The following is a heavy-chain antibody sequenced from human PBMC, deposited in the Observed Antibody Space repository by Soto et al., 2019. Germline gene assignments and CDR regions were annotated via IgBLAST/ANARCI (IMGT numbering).Heavy chain of an antibody. J-gene: IGHJ4*02. CDR3: AASTRIAVAGDFDY. CDR1: GFTFTSSA. V-gene: IGHV1-58*01. D-gene: IGHD6-19*01. Sequence: ASVKVSCKASGFTFTSSAVQWVRQARGQRLEWIGWIVVGSGNTNYAQKFQERVTITRDMSTSTAYMELSSLRSEDTAVYYCAASTRIAVAGDFDYWGQGTLVTVSS. CDR2: IVVGSGNT.